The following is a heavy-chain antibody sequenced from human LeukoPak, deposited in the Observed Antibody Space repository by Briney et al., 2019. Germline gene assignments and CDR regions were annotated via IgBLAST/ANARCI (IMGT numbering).Heavy chain of an antibody. V-gene: IGHV3-21*01. J-gene: IGHJ6*02. CDR1: GFTFSSYS. CDR3: ARDTEGYSSSWYYYYYGMDV. CDR2: ISSSSSYI. Sequence: GSLRLSCAASGFTFSSYSMNWVRQAPGKGLEWVSSISSSSSYIYYADSVKGRFTISRDNAKNSLYLQMNSLRAEDTAVYYCARDTEGYSSSWYYYYYGMDVWGQGTTVTVSS. D-gene: IGHD6-13*01.